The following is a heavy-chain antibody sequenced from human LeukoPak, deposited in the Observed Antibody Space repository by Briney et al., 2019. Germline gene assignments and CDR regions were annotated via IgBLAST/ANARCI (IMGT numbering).Heavy chain of an antibody. CDR1: GYSFTSYW. V-gene: IGHV5-51*01. D-gene: IGHD6-19*01. Sequence: GESLKISCKGSGYSFTSYWIGWVRQMPGKGLEWMGIIYPGDSDTRYSPSFQGQVTISADKSISTAYLQWSSLKASDTAMYYCAREGSSGWYEYFSTGARAPWSPSPQ. CDR2: IYPGDSDT. J-gene: IGHJ1*01. CDR3: AREGSSGWYEYFST.